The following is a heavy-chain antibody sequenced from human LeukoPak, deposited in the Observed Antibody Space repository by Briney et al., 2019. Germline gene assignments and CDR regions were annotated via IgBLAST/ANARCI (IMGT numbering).Heavy chain of an antibody. J-gene: IGHJ4*02. CDR1: GGSFSSGDFY. D-gene: IGHD6-13*01. CDR2: IYYSGST. CDR3: ARAGSTWPGRIYY. Sequence: SQTLSLTCIVSGGSFSSGDFYWSRNPQPPGRGREWIGYIYYSGSTYYDPSLKSHIHNTDNTSKNLFSPKQSSVTAADTAVYYCARAGSTWPGRIYYWGQGTLVTVSS. V-gene: IGHV4-30-4*08.